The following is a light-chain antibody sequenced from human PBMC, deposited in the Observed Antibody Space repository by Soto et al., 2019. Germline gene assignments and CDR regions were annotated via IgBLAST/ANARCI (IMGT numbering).Light chain of an antibody. CDR1: QSVSSSY. J-gene: IGKJ1*01. CDR3: QQYGSSPPWT. Sequence: EIVLTQSPGTLSLSPGERATLSCRASQSVSSSYLAWYQQKPGQAPRLLIYGASSRATGIPDRFSGSGSGTDFTITISRLEPEDFAVYYCQQYGSSPPWTFGHGTKVEIK. V-gene: IGKV3-20*01. CDR2: GAS.